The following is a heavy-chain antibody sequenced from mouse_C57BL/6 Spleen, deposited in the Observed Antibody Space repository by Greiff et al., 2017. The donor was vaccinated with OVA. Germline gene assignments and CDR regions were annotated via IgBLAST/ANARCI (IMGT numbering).Heavy chain of an antibody. CDR2: INPNYGTT. D-gene: IGHD1-1*01. J-gene: IGHJ3*01. V-gene: IGHV1-39*01. Sequence: EVQLQQSGPELVKPGASVKISCKASGYSFTDYYMNWVKQSTGKSLEWIGVINPNYGTTSYNEKFKGKATLTVDQSSSTAYMQLNSLTSEDSAVYYDAGAVISAVGATDCFDYWGQGTPVTVSA. CDR3: AGAVISAVGATDCFDY. CDR1: GYSFTDYY.